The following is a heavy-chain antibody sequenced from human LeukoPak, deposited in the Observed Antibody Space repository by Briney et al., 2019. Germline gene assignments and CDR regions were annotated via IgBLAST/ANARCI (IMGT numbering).Heavy chain of an antibody. CDR1: GGSISSYY. CDR3: ARRPEWLLSSYAFDI. CDR2: IYTSGST. D-gene: IGHD3-3*01. Sequence: SETLSLTCTVSGGSISSYYWSWIRQPAGKGLEWIGRIYTSGSTNYNPSLKSRVTMSVDTSKNQFSLKLSSVTAADTAVYYCARRPEWLLSSYAFDIWGQGTMVTVSS. V-gene: IGHV4-4*07. J-gene: IGHJ3*02.